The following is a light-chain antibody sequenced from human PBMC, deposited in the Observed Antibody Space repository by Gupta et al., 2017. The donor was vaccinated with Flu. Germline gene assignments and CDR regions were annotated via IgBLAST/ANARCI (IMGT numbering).Light chain of an antibody. CDR2: PAS. J-gene: IGKJ4*01. CDR1: QVIYSQ. V-gene: IGKV1-12*01. CDR3: QQAYSFPLT. Sequence: DIQMTQSPSSVSVSVGDRVTVKWRASQVIYSQLGWYQQKPGKAPKLSIYPASTLQSGVPSRFSGSGSETDFTLTITSLQPEDAATYYCQQAYSFPLTVGGGSKVEIK.